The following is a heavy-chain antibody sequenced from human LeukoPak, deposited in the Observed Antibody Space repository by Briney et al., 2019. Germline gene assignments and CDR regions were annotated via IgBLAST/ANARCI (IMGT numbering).Heavy chain of an antibody. CDR1: GYTFAAYF. CDR3: ARDSYSDYVGDWFDP. D-gene: IGHD4-11*01. Sequence: ASLKVSCKASGYTFAAYFIHWVRQSPGQGLEWMGWINPNSGGIKYAQKFQGRVTMTGDTSISTAYMELSRLRSDDTAVYYCARDSYSDYVGDWFDPWGHGTLVTVSS. CDR2: INPNSGGI. V-gene: IGHV1-2*02. J-gene: IGHJ5*02.